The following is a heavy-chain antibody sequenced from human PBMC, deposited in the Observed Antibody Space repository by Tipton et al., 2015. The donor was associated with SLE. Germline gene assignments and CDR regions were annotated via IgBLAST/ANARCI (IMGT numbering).Heavy chain of an antibody. CDR3: AKDAGFCSGGSCSGGDFY. CDR1: GFMFSNYG. Sequence: SLRLSCAASGFMFSNYGMNWVRQAPGKGLEWVSAISGSGGSTYYADSVKGRFTISRDNSKNTLYLQMNSLRAEDTAVYYCAKDAGFCSGGSCSGGDFYWGQGTLVTVSS. V-gene: IGHV3-23*01. J-gene: IGHJ4*02. D-gene: IGHD2-15*01. CDR2: ISGSGGST.